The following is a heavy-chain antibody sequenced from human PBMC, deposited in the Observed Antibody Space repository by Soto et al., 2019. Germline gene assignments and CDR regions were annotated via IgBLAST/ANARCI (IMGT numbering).Heavy chain of an antibody. CDR3: ARDRRCSSTSCYTFGNWFDP. J-gene: IGHJ5*02. CDR2: ISAYNGNT. CDR1: GYTFTSYG. D-gene: IGHD2-2*01. V-gene: IGHV1-18*04. Sequence: ASVKVSCKASGYTFTSYGISWVRQAPGQGLERLGWISAYNGNTNYAQKLQGRVTMTTDTSTSTAYMELRSLRSDDTAVYYCARDRRCSSTSCYTFGNWFDPWGQGTLVTVSS.